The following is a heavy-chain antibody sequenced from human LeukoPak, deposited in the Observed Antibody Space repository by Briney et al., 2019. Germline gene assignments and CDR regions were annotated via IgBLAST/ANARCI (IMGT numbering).Heavy chain of an antibody. J-gene: IGHJ4*02. CDR2: INSNSGGT. D-gene: IGHD6-6*01. CDR1: GYTFTDYY. V-gene: IGHV1-2*02. CDR3: ARTSIAARRADFDY. Sequence: GASVRVSCKTSGYTFTDYYIHWVRQAPGQGLEWMGWINSNSGGTSYAQKFQGRVTLTRATPTRTAYMELNRLTSDDTAVYYCARTSIAARRADFDYWGQGTVVTVSS.